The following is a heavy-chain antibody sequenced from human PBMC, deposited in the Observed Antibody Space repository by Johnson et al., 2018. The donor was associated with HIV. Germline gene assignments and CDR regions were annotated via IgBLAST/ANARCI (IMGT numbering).Heavy chain of an antibody. CDR2: ISYDGSNK. J-gene: IGHJ3*02. CDR1: GFTFSSYA. Sequence: QVQLVESGGGVVQPGRSLRLSCAASGFTFSSYAVHWVRQAPGKGLEWVAIISYDGSNKYYADSVKGRFTISRDNSKNTLYLQMNSLRAEDTAVYYCARGGKRVMAAFDIWGQGTMVTVSS. V-gene: IGHV3-30-3*01. D-gene: IGHD3-16*01. CDR3: ARGGKRVMAAFDI.